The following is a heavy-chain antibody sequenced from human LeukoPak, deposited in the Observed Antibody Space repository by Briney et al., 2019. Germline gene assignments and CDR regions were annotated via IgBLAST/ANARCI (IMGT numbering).Heavy chain of an antibody. D-gene: IGHD3-22*01. Sequence: SVKVSCKASGGTFSSYAISWVRQAPGQGLEWMGRIIPILSIANYAQKFQGRVTITADKSTSTAYMELSSLRSEDTAVYYCARAPYYYDSSGYLGAFDIWGQGTMVTVSS. J-gene: IGHJ3*02. V-gene: IGHV1-69*04. CDR2: IIPILSIA. CDR3: ARAPYYYDSSGYLGAFDI. CDR1: GGTFSSYA.